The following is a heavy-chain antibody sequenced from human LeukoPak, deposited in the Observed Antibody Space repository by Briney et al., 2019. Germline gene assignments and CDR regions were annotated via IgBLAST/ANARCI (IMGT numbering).Heavy chain of an antibody. CDR3: ARTYCSSTSCYNNWFDP. J-gene: IGHJ5*02. D-gene: IGHD2-2*01. V-gene: IGHV1-69*05. CDR1: GGTFSSYA. Sequence: SVKVSCKASGGTFSSYAISWVRQAPGQGLEWMGGIIPIFGTANYAQKFQGRVTITTDESTSTAYMELSSLRTEDTAVYYCARTYCSSTSCYNNWFDPWGQGTLVTVSS. CDR2: IIPIFGTA.